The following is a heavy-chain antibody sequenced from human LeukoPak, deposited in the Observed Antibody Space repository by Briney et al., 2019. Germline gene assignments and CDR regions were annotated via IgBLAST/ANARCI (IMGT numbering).Heavy chain of an antibody. CDR3: AKGMGTWEYYFHY. CDR1: GFIFSNYA. J-gene: IGHJ4*02. D-gene: IGHD1-26*01. Sequence: GGSLRLSCAASGFIFSNYAINWVRQAPGKGLQWVSSISYSAGNTYYAASVKGRFTISRDNSENTVYLQMNSLRVEDTALYFCAKGMGTWEYYFHYWGQGTLVTVSS. V-gene: IGHV3-23*01. CDR2: ISYSAGNT.